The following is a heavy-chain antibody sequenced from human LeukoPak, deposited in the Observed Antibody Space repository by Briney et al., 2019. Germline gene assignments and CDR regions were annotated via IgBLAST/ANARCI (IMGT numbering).Heavy chain of an antibody. CDR1: GYSISISNW. Sequence: SETLSLTCAVSGYSISISNWWGWIRQPPGKGLEWIGYIYYSGNTYYNPSLKSRVTVSVDTSKNQFSLKLSSVTAVDTAVYYCARQLRGEAVAGHLQPFDYWGQGTLVTVSS. CDR3: ARQLRGEAVAGHLQPFDY. D-gene: IGHD6-19*01. CDR2: IYYSGNT. J-gene: IGHJ4*02. V-gene: IGHV4-28*01.